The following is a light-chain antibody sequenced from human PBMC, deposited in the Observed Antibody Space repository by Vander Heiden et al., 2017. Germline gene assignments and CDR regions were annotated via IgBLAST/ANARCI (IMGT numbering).Light chain of an antibody. V-gene: IGLV3-1*01. CDR2: QDS. CDR3: QAWDSSTAV. J-gene: IGLJ2*01. Sequence: SYELTQPPSVSVSPGQTASITCSGDKLGDKYACWYQQKPGQSPVLVIYQDSKRPSGIPERVSGSNSGTTATLTISGTQAMDEAYYYCQAWDSSTAVFGGGTKLTVL. CDR1: KLGDKY.